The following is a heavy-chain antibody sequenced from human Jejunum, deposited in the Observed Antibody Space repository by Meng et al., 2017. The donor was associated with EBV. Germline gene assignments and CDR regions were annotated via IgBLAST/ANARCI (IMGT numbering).Heavy chain of an antibody. J-gene: IGHJ4*02. CDR3: AHRDDQTFDY. V-gene: IGHV2-5*02. Sequence: QITLKESGPTPVKPTQTLTPTCTFSGFSLSTSGVGVGWIRQPPGKALEWLALVYWDDYKPYSPSLKSRLTITKDTSKNQVVLTMTNMDPADTATYYCAHRDDQTFDYWGRGTLVTVS. CDR2: VYWDDYK. CDR1: GFSLSTSGVG.